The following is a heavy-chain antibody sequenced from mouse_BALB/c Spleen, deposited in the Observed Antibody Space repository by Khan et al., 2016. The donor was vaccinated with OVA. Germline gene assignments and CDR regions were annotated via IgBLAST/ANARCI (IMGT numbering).Heavy chain of an antibody. D-gene: IGHD1-1*01. CDR3: ARIKKIVATDFDY. J-gene: IGHJ2*01. CDR2: TNPTNGRT. Sequence: QVHVKQSGAELVKAGASVKMSCKASGYTFTSYWMHWVKQRLGQGLEWFAETNPTNGRTYYNEKFKSKATLTVDKSSSTAYMLLSSLTFEDSAVYYCARIKKIVATDFDYWGQGTTLTVSS. V-gene: IGHV1S81*02. CDR1: GYTFTSYW.